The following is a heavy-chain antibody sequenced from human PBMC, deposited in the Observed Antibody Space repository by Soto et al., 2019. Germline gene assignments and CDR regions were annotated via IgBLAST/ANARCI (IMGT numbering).Heavy chain of an antibody. CDR2: INTKSGGT. D-gene: IGHD5-12*01. CDR3: ARGPLGRGYSSHSDGTSIHY. J-gene: IGHJ4*02. CDR1: GYSFTGNY. Sequence: ASVKVSCKASGYSFTGNYIHWVRQAPGQGLEWMGWINTKSGGTNSAHKFQGRVTMTKNTSISTAYMDLSRLTSDDTALYYCARGPLGRGYSSHSDGTSIHYWGQGALVTVSS. V-gene: IGHV1-2*02.